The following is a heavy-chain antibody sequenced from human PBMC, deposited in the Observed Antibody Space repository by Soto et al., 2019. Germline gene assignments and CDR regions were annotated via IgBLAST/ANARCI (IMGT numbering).Heavy chain of an antibody. D-gene: IGHD2-8*01. V-gene: IGHV3-30*18. J-gene: IGHJ4*02. CDR3: AKVGLPMALDY. CDR2: ISYDGSNK. CDR1: GFTFSSYN. Sequence: GSLRLSCAASGFTFSSYNMHWVRQAPGKGLEWVAVISYDGSNKYYADSVNGRFSISRDNSKNTLYLQMNGLRAEDTAVYYCAKVGLPMALDYWGQGTLVTVSS.